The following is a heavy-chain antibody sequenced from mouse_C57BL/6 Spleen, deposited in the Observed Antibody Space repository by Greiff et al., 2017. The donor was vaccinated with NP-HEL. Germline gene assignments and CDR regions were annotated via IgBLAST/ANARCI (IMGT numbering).Heavy chain of an antibody. D-gene: IGHD1-1*01. CDR1: GYTFTDYE. V-gene: IGHV1-15*01. J-gene: IGHJ4*01. Sequence: VQLQQSGAELVRPGASVTLSCKASGYTFTDYEMHWVKQTPVHGLEWIGAIDPETGGTAYNQKFKGKAILTADKSSSTAYLELRSLTSEDSAVYYCTRYGLYAKDYWGQGTSVTVAT. CDR2: IDPETGGT. CDR3: TRYGLYAKDY.